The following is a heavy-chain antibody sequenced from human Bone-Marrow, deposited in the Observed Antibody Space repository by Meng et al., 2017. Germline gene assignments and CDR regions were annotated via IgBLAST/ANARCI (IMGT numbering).Heavy chain of an antibody. V-gene: IGHV4-59*01. CDR1: GASMRSYY. CDR2: ISYSGST. J-gene: IGHJ3*02. Sequence: GSLRLSCTVSGASMRSYYWSWIRQAPGKGLEWIGEISYSGSTKYNPSLNSRVTISMDTSKMQFSLKLSAVAAADTAVYYCASAPINYDQLTGYYSGAFDIWGPGTMVTGSS. D-gene: IGHD3-9*01. CDR3: ASAPINYDQLTGYYSGAFDI.